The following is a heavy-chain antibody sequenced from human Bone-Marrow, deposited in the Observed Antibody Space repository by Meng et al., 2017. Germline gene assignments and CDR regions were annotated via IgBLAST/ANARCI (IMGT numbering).Heavy chain of an antibody. CDR3: ARDRAYSSFDI. V-gene: IGHV3-21*01. Sequence: GESLKISCTASGFTFGDYAMSWFRQAPGKGLEWVSSISSSSSYIYYADSVKGRFTISRDNAKNSLYLQMNSLRAEDTAVYYCARDRAYSSFDIWGQGTMVTVSS. J-gene: IGHJ3*02. CDR1: GFTFGDYA. D-gene: IGHD2-21*01. CDR2: ISSSSSYI.